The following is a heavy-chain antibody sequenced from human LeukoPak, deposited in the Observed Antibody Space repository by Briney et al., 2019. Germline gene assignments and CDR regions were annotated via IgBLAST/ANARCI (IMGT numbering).Heavy chain of an antibody. V-gene: IGHV4-34*01. CDR1: GGSFSGYY. D-gene: IGHD3-10*01. Sequence: SETLSLTCAVYGGSFSGYYWSWIRQPPGKGLEWIGEIDHSGSTNYNPSLKSRVTISVDTSKNQFSLKLSSVTAADTAVYYCARDPELWFGEPHPNYGMDVWGKGTTVTVSS. J-gene: IGHJ6*04. CDR3: ARDPELWFGEPHPNYGMDV. CDR2: IDHSGST.